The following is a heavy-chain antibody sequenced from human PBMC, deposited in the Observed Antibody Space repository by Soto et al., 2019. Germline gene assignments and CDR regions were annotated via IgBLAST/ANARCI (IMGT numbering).Heavy chain of an antibody. CDR3: ANFWSGYHRPGYYGMDV. V-gene: IGHV1-8*01. J-gene: IGHJ6*02. Sequence: KVCCKASGYTFTSYDINWVRHATGQGLEWMGWMNPNSGNTGYAQKFQGRVTMTRNTSISTAYMELSSLRSEDTAVYYCANFWSGYHRPGYYGMDVWGQGTTVTVSS. CDR2: MNPNSGNT. CDR1: GYTFTSYD. D-gene: IGHD3-3*01.